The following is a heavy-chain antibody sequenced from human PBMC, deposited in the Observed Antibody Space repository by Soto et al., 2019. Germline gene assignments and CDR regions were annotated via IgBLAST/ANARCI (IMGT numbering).Heavy chain of an antibody. CDR3: AKSLAARPYDY. V-gene: IGHV3-23*01. Sequence: EVQLLESGGGLVQPGGSLRLSCAASGFTFSSYAMSWVRQAPGKGLEWVSAISGSGGNTYYADSVKGRFTISRDNSNTTLYLQMTSLRAEDTAVYYCAKSLAARPYDYWGQGTLVTVSS. CDR2: ISGSGGNT. J-gene: IGHJ4*02. CDR1: GFTFSSYA. D-gene: IGHD6-6*01.